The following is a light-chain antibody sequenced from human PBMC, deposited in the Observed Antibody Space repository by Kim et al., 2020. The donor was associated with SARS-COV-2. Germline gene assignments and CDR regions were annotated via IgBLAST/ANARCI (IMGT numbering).Light chain of an antibody. CDR3: QQYGSSPPWT. CDR1: QSVSSSY. CDR2: GAS. J-gene: IGKJ1*01. V-gene: IGKV3-20*01. Sequence: PGERTTIPCSASQSVSSSYLAWYQQKPGQAPRLLIYGASSRATGIPDRFSGSGSGTDFTLTISRLEPEDFAVYYCQQYGSSPPWTFGQGTKVDIK.